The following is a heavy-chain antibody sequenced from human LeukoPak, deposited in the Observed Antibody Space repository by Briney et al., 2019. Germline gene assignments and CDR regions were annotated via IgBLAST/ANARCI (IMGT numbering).Heavy chain of an antibody. CDR2: IYTSGST. CDR1: GGSISSYY. V-gene: IGHV4-4*07. Sequence: SETLSLTCTVPGGSISSYYWSWIRQPAGKELEWIGRIYTSGSTNYNPSLKSRVTISVDTSKNQFSLKLSSVTAADTAVYYCAGGRSSSWYGDAFDIWGQGTMVAVSS. CDR3: AGGRSSSWYGDAFDI. J-gene: IGHJ3*02. D-gene: IGHD6-13*01.